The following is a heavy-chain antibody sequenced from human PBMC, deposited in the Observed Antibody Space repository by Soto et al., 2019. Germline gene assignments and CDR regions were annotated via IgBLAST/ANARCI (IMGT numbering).Heavy chain of an antibody. CDR1: GFTFSSYA. V-gene: IGHV3-30-3*01. CDR3: ARDVRGYDFAYYFDY. Sequence: TGGSLRLSCAASGFTFSSYAMHWVRQAPGKGLEWVAVISYDGSNKYYADSVKGRFTISRDNSKNTLYLQMNSLRAEDTAVYYCARDVRGYDFAYYFDYWGQGTLVTVSS. D-gene: IGHD3-3*01. J-gene: IGHJ4*02. CDR2: ISYDGSNK.